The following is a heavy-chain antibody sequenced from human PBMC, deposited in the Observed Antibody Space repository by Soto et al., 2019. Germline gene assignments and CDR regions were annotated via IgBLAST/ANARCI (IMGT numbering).Heavy chain of an antibody. Sequence: QVHLQQWGAGLLKPSETLSLTCAVNGGAFNGYYWTWIRQSPGKGLQWIGEINHSGTVDYNPSLKSRVTFSSDTSKTQFSLTLTSVTAADTAVYYCARAGAALVRGSIGGFDYWGQGTLVTVSS. D-gene: IGHD3-10*01. V-gene: IGHV4-34*01. CDR1: GGAFNGYY. CDR3: ARAGAALVRGSIGGFDY. CDR2: INHSGTV. J-gene: IGHJ4*02.